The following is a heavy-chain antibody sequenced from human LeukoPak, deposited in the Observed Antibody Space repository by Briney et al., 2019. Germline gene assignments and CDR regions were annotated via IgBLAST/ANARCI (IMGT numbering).Heavy chain of an antibody. V-gene: IGHV4-4*07. CDR3: AREDSSSWYGGSWFDP. CDR1: GGSFSGYY. J-gene: IGHJ5*02. D-gene: IGHD6-13*01. Sequence: SETLSLTCAVYGGSFSGYYWSWIRQPAGKGLEWIGRIYTSGSTNYNPSLKSRVTMSVDTSKNQFSLKLSSVTAADTAVYYCAREDSSSWYGGSWFDPWGQGTLVTVSS. CDR2: IYTSGST.